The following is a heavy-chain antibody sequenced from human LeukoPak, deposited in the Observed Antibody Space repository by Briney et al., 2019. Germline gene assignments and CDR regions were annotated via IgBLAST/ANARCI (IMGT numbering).Heavy chain of an antibody. V-gene: IGHV3-15*01. D-gene: IGHD2-15*01. Sequence: PGRSLRLSCAASGFTFSNAWMSWVRQAPGKGLEWVGRIKSKTDGGTTDYAAPVKGRFTISRDDSKNTLYLQMNSLKTEDTAVYYCTTQRYCSGGSCSDYWGQGTLVTVSS. CDR2: IKSKTDGGTT. CDR3: TTQRYCSGGSCSDY. CDR1: GFTFSNAW. J-gene: IGHJ4*02.